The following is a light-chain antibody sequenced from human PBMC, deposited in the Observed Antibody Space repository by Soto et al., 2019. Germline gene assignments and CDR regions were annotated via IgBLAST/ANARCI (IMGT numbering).Light chain of an antibody. Sequence: EIVMTQSPATLSVSPGERATLSCRASQSVNSKLVWYQQKPGQAPRLLIYGASTRATGIPGRFSGSGYGTEFTLTISSLQSEDFAVYYCQQYNNWLWTFGQGTKVEI. CDR2: GAS. CDR1: QSVNSK. J-gene: IGKJ1*01. CDR3: QQYNNWLWT. V-gene: IGKV3-15*01.